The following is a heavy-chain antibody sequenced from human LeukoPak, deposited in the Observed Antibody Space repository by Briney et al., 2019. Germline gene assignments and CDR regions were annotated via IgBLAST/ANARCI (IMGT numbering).Heavy chain of an antibody. Sequence: SGTLSLTCAVYGGSFSGYYWSWIRQPPGKGLEWIGEINHSGSTNYNPSLKSRVTISVDTSKNQFSLKLSSVTAADTAVYYCASIGPKIGYCSGGSCPYYFDYWGQGTLVTVSS. CDR1: GGSFSGYY. J-gene: IGHJ4*02. V-gene: IGHV4-34*01. D-gene: IGHD2-15*01. CDR3: ASIGPKIGYCSGGSCPYYFDY. CDR2: INHSGST.